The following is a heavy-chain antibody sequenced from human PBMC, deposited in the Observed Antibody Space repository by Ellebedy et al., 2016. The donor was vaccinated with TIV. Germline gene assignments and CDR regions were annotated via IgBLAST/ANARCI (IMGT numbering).Heavy chain of an antibody. CDR1: GFTFGFSFSRYA. V-gene: IGHV3-23*01. Sequence: GESLKISCAASGFTFGFSFSRYAMSWVRQAPGKGLEWVSAISGSGGSTYYADSVKGRFTISRDNSKNTLYLQMNSLRAGETAIYYCARLRYFGSGSYSDYWGQGTLVTVSS. D-gene: IGHD3-10*01. CDR2: ISGSGGST. J-gene: IGHJ4*02. CDR3: ARLRYFGSGSYSDY.